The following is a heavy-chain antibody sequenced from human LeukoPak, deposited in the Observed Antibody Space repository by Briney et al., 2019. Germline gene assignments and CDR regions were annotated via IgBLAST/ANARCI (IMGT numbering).Heavy chain of an antibody. Sequence: GAPPNISCKGSGYSFTNFWIGWVSQMPGKSLEWMGIIYPGDSDTRYSPSFQGQVTISADTSINTAYLQWSSLKASDTAMYYCARPHFDSSGYEFDYWGQGTLVTVSS. V-gene: IGHV5-51*01. CDR2: IYPGDSDT. D-gene: IGHD3-22*01. CDR1: GYSFTNFW. J-gene: IGHJ4*02. CDR3: ARPHFDSSGYEFDY.